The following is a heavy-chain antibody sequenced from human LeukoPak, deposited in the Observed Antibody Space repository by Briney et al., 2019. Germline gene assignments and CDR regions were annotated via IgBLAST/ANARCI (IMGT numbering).Heavy chain of an antibody. J-gene: IGHJ5*02. Sequence: PSETLSLTCTVSGGSISSSIYYWGWIRQPPGKGLEWIGSIYYSGSTYYNPSLKSRVTISVDTSKNQFSLKLSSVTAADTAVYYCARRTPDYYGSGSYYPVRDNWFDPWGQGNLVTVSS. CDR3: ARRTPDYYGSGSYYPVRDNWFDP. D-gene: IGHD3-10*01. CDR2: IYYSGST. V-gene: IGHV4-39*01. CDR1: GGSISSSIYY.